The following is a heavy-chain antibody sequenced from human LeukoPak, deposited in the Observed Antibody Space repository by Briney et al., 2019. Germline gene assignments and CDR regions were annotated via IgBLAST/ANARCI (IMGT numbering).Heavy chain of an antibody. CDR1: GGSISSHF. V-gene: IGHV4-59*08. J-gene: IGHJ3*02. Sequence: SETLSLTCTVSGGSISSHFCSWIRQPPGKGLEWIAYIYYSGSTDYSGSTDYNPSLKSRVTISVDTSKKQFSLKLSSVTAGDTAVYYCARQTMTTADAFDIWGQGTMVTVSS. CDR2: IYYSGSTDYSGST. D-gene: IGHD4-17*01. CDR3: ARQTMTTADAFDI.